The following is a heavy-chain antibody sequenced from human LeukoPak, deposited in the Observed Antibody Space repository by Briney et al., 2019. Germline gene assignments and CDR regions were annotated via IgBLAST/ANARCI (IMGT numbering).Heavy chain of an antibody. CDR2: ISSRSDYI. D-gene: IGHD3-16*01. J-gene: IGHJ5*02. Sequence: PGGSLRLSCAGSGFTFSTYTMHWVRQAPGKGLEWVSSISSRSDYIYYADSVKGRFTISRDNAKNSLYLQMNSLRAEDTAVFYCARDRPNDVYVFHDWFDPWGQGTLVTVSS. CDR3: ARDRPNDVYVFHDWFDP. V-gene: IGHV3-21*01. CDR1: GFTFSTYT.